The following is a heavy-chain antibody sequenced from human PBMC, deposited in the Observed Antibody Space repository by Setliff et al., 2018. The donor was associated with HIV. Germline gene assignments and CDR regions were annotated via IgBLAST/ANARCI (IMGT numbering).Heavy chain of an antibody. Sequence: SETLSXXCAVSGDSMSSGDSSWSWIRQPPGKGLEWIGHFFHRGSPFYNPSLKXRVXXSVDRSKNHFSLNLISVTAADTPVYYCARVGGSKNSYAMDVWXQGTTVTVSS. CDR3: ARVGGSKNSYAMDV. J-gene: IGHJ6*02. V-gene: IGHV4-30-2*01. CDR2: FFHRGSP. CDR1: GDSMSSGDSS. D-gene: IGHD1-7*01.